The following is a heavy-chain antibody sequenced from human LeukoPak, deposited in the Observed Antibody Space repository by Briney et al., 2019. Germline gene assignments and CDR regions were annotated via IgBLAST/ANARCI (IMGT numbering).Heavy chain of an antibody. D-gene: IGHD5-24*01. CDR3: ARVAGYSLHFDY. CDR1: GGSISSGGYY. Sequence: SRTLSLTCTVSGGSISSGGYYWSWIRQPPGKGLEWIGYIYHSGSTYYNPSLKSRVTISVGTSKNQFSLKLSSVTAADTAMYYCARVAGYSLHFDYWGQGTLVTVSS. CDR2: IYHSGST. J-gene: IGHJ4*02. V-gene: IGHV4-30-2*01.